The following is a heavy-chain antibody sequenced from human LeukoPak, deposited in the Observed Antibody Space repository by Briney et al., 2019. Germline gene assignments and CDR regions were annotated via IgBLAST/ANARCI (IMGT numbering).Heavy chain of an antibody. V-gene: IGHV3-21*01. CDR1: GSTFNTYS. CDR2: ISSSSSYM. J-gene: IGHJ4*02. Sequence: GGSLRLSCAASGSTFNTYSMNWVRQAPGKGLEWVSCISSSSSYMYYADSVRGRFTISRDNAKRSLYLQMNSLRAEDTAVYYCARASYPIMITFGGVIATTAFDYWGQGTLVTVSS. D-gene: IGHD3-16*02. CDR3: ARASYPIMITFGGVIATTAFDY.